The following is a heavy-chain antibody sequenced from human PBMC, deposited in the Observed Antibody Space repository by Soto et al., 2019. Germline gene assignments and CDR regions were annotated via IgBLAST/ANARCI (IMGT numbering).Heavy chain of an antibody. J-gene: IGHJ4*02. CDR2: ISAYNGNK. Sequence: QVQLVQSGGEVKKPGASVEVSCRTSGYMFTTYSMSWVRQAPGQGLEWMAWISAYNGNKKYAQKYQGRVTMTTDTSTSTVSMELRNLTSDDTGTYFFARTGGGMAARPLEYWGQGTLVTVSS. CDR3: ARTGGGMAARPLEY. V-gene: IGHV1-18*04. CDR1: GYMFTTYS. D-gene: IGHD6-6*01.